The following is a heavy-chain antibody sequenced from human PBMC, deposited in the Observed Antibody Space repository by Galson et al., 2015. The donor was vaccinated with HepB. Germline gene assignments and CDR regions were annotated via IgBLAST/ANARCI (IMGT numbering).Heavy chain of an antibody. Sequence: SLRLSCAASGFTFSSYGMHWVRQAPGKGLEWVAFIRYDGSNKYYADSVKGRFTISRDNSKNTLYLQMNSLRAEDTAVYYCAKVITMVRGVIKEDAFDIWGQGTMVTVSS. CDR1: GFTFSSYG. CDR3: AKVITMVRGVIKEDAFDI. CDR2: IRYDGSNK. J-gene: IGHJ3*02. D-gene: IGHD3-10*01. V-gene: IGHV3-30*02.